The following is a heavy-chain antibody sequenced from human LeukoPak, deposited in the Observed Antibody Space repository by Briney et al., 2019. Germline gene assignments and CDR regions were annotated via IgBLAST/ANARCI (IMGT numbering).Heavy chain of an antibody. D-gene: IGHD5-24*01. CDR3: ARGFDGYNFFDY. CDR2: IYPDGST. Sequence: TLSLTCTVSGGSISSDDYYRSWIRQPAGKGLEWIGRIYPDGSTTYNPSLKSRVTISLDTSKNQFSLTLSSVTAADTAVFYCARGFDGYNFFDYWGQGTLVTVSS. V-gene: IGHV4-61*02. CDR1: GGSISSDDYY. J-gene: IGHJ4*02.